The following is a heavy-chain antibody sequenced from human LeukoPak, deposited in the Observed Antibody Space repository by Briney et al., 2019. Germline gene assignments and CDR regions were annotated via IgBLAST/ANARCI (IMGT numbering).Heavy chain of an antibody. CDR1: GASISSSSYY. J-gene: IGHJ4*02. D-gene: IGHD1-26*01. Sequence: SETLSLTCTVSGASISSSSYYWGWLRQPPGKGLEWFVSIYYSGSTYYNPSLKSRFTISVDTSKNQFSLKLSSVTAADTAVYNCARFQWEPRIFDYGGQGTLGTVSS. V-gene: IGHV4-39*01. CDR3: ARFQWEPRIFDY. CDR2: IYYSGST.